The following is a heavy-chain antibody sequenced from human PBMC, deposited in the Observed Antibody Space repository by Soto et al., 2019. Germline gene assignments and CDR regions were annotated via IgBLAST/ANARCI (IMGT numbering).Heavy chain of an antibody. V-gene: IGHV1-69*05. Sequence: QVQLVQSGAEVKKPGSSVKVSCKASGGTFSSYGISWVRQAPGQGLEWMGGIIPIFGTANYAQKFQGRVTITSDESTSTAYMELSSLRSEDTAVYYCARAAQPMDYYYGMDVWGQGTTVTVSS. CDR1: GGTFSSYG. J-gene: IGHJ6*02. CDR2: IIPIFGTA. CDR3: ARAAQPMDYYYGMDV.